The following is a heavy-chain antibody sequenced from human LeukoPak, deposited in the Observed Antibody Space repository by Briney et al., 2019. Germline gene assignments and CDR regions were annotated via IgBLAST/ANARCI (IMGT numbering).Heavy chain of an antibody. D-gene: IGHD3-10*01. J-gene: IGHJ6*02. CDR3: ASPYGSGSYFAYYYYGMDV. CDR2: IYSGGST. V-gene: IGHV3-66*01. Sequence: GGSLRLSCAASGFTVSSNYMSWVRQAPGKGLEWVSVIYSGGSTYYADSVKGRFTISRDNSKNTLYLQMNSLRAEDTAVYYCASPYGSGSYFAYYYYGMDVWGQGTMVTVSS. CDR1: GFTVSSNY.